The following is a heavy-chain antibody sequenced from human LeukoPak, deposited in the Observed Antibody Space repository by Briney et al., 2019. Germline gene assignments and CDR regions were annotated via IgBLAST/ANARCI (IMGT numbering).Heavy chain of an antibody. CDR1: GFTFSNYA. V-gene: IGHV3-21*04. D-gene: IGHD1-26*01. CDR2: ISSSSSYI. Sequence: GGSLRLSCAASGFTFSNYAMSWVRQAPGKGLEWVSSISSSSSYIYYADSVKGRFTISRDNAKNSLYLQMDSLRAEDTAVYYCARDGGSYYFDYWGQGTLVTVSS. CDR3: ARDGGSYYFDY. J-gene: IGHJ4*02.